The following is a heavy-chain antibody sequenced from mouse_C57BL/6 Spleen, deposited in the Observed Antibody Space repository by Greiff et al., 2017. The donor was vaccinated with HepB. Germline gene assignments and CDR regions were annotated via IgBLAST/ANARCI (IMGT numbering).Heavy chain of an antibody. CDR2: ISYDGSN. D-gene: IGHD2-4*01. CDR1: GYSITSGYY. Sequence: EVQLQESGPGLVKPSQSLSLTCSVTGYSITSGYYWNWIRQFPGNKLEWMGYISYDGSNNYNPSLKNRISITRDTSKNQFFLKLNSVTTEDTATYYCARETYHIYYDYEGWFAYWGQGTLVTVSA. V-gene: IGHV3-6*01. J-gene: IGHJ3*01. CDR3: ARETYHIYYDYEGWFAY.